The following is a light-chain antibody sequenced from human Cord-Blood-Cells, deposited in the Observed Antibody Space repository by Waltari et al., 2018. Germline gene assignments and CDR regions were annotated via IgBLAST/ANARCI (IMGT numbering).Light chain of an antibody. CDR3: QQYNNWPWT. V-gene: IGKV3-15*01. Sequence: EIVMTQSPATLSVSPGARATLSCRASQSVSSNLACYQQKPGQAPRLLIYGASTRATGIPARFSGSGSGTEFTRTISSLQSEDFAVYYCQQYNNWPWTFGQGTKVEIK. CDR2: GAS. CDR1: QSVSSN. J-gene: IGKJ1*01.